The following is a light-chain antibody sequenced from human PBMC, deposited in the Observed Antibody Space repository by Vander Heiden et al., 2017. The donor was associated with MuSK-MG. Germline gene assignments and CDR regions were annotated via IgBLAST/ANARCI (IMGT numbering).Light chain of an antibody. Sequence: SSELTQYPAVSVALGATVWITCHGDSLRGYYARWYQQKPAQSPVLVIYGKNNRPSGIPDRFSGSSSGNTASLTITGAQAEDEADYYCNSRDSSGNHLVFGGGTKLTVL. J-gene: IGLJ2*01. CDR3: NSRDSSGNHLV. CDR1: SLRGYY. CDR2: GKN. V-gene: IGLV3-19*01.